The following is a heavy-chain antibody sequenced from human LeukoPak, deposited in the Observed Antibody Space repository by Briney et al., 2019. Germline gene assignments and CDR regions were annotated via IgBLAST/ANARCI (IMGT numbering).Heavy chain of an antibody. CDR1: GGSISSYY. V-gene: IGHV4-59*12. J-gene: IGHJ4*02. Sequence: KPSATLSLTCTVSGGSISSYYWSWIRQPPGKGLEWIGYIYYSGSTNYNPSLKSRVTMSVDTSKNQFSLKLSSVTAADTAVYYCAREQYYDFWSGYWPFDYWGQGTLVTVSS. CDR3: AREQYYDFWSGYWPFDY. CDR2: IYYSGST. D-gene: IGHD3-3*01.